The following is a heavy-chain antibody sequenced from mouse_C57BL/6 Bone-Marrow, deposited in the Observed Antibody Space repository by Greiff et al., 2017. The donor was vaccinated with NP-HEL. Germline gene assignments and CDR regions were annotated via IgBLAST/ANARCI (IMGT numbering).Heavy chain of an antibody. CDR3: ESGAYYGYGGDFDY. CDR1: GYTFTSYG. Sequence: QVQLQQSGAELARPGASVKLSCKASGYTFTSYGMSWVKQRPGQGLEWIGEIYPRSGNTYYNEKFKGKATLTADKSSSTAYMELRRLTSEDSALLVYESGAYYGYGGDFDYWGKGTTLTVSS. CDR2: IYPRSGNT. J-gene: IGHJ2*01. D-gene: IGHD2-2*01. V-gene: IGHV1-81*01.